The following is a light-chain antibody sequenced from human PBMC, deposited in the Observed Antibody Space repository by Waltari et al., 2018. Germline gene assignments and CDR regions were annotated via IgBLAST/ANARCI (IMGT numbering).Light chain of an antibody. CDR2: WAS. Sequence: DIVMTQSPDSLAVSLGERATINCKSSQSVFYSSNNRNYLGWYQHKPGQTPELLIYWASTLGSGVPDRFSGSGSGTDFTLTISSLQAEDVAVYYCQQYYATPQTFGQGTKVEIK. V-gene: IGKV4-1*01. CDR1: QSVFYSSNNRNY. CDR3: QQYYATPQT. J-gene: IGKJ1*01.